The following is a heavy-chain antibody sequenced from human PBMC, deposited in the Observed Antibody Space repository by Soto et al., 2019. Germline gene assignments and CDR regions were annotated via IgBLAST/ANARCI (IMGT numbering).Heavy chain of an antibody. V-gene: IGHV4-34*01. J-gene: IGHJ4*02. CDR3: ARGPRSSRWAYSSGWRATSY. D-gene: IGHD6-19*01. Sequence: QVQLQQWGAGLLKPSETLSLTCAVYGGSFSGYYWSWIRQPPGKGLECIGEINHSGSTNYNPSLKSRVTISVDTSKNQFSLKLSSVTAADTAVYYCARGPRSSRWAYSSGWRATSYWGQGTLVTVSS. CDR1: GGSFSGYY. CDR2: INHSGST.